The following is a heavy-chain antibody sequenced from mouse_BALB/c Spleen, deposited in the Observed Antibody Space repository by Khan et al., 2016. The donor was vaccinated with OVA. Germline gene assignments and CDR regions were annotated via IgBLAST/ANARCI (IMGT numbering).Heavy chain of an antibody. CDR3: ARGRAY. CDR2: INYSGST. CDR1: GYSLTSNYA. Sequence: EVQLQESGPGLVKPSQSLSLTCTVTGYSLTSNYAWNWIRKFPGNKLELVGYINYSGSTSYTPSLKSRISITRDTSKNQFFLQLTSVTTEDTATYFCARGRAYWGQGTLVTVSA. J-gene: IGHJ3*01. D-gene: IGHD3-3*01. V-gene: IGHV3-2*02.